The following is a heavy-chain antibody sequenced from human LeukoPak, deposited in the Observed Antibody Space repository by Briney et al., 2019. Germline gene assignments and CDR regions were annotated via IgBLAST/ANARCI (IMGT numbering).Heavy chain of an antibody. CDR2: IYPGDSDT. CDR1: GYTFVTYR. Sequence: GESLKISCKGSGYTFVTYRIGWVRQMPGKGLEWMGIIYPGDSDTRYSPSFRGQATISADKSINTAYLQWSSLKASDTAMYYCARPDDYGGKPAAFDIWGEGTMVTVSS. D-gene: IGHD4-23*01. J-gene: IGHJ3*02. V-gene: IGHV5-51*01. CDR3: ARPDDYGGKPAAFDI.